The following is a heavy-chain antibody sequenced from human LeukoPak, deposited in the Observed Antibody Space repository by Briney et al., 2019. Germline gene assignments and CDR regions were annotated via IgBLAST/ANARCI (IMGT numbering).Heavy chain of an antibody. V-gene: IGHV3-30*04. D-gene: IGHD3-3*01. CDR3: ARDQSRYYDFWSGYPSHYYGMDV. J-gene: IGHJ6*02. CDR2: MSFDGSHE. Sequence: GGSLRLSCVASGLTFSNSAMHWVRQAPGKGLEWVAIMSFDGSHERYADSVKGRFTISRDNSKNTLYLQMNSLRAEDTAVYYCARDQSRYYDFWSGYPSHYYGMDVWGQGTTVTVSS. CDR1: GLTFSNSA.